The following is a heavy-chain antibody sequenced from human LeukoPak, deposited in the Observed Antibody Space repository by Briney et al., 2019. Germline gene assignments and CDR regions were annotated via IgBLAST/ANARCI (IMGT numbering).Heavy chain of an antibody. Sequence: PGGSLRLSCAASGFTFSSYEMNWVRQAPGKGLEWVSYISSSGSTIYYADSVKGRFTISRDNAKNSLYLQMNSLRAEDTAVYYCARAGQVGDSSGYYYVAQTNWFDPWGQGTLVTVSS. V-gene: IGHV3-48*03. CDR2: ISSSGSTI. CDR1: GFTFSSYE. J-gene: IGHJ5*02. D-gene: IGHD3-22*01. CDR3: ARAGQVGDSSGYYYVAQTNWFDP.